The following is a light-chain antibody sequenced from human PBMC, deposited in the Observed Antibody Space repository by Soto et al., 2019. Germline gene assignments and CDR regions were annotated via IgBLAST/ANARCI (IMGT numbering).Light chain of an antibody. CDR3: QPYNEGPLT. Sequence: ERVMTQSPATLSVSPGERATLSCRASQNVNNNLAWYQQKPGQAPTLLIYDASARATGIPARFSGSGFGTEFTRTISILQSEDSAVYYCQPYNEGPLTFGRGTKVEIK. V-gene: IGKV3-15*01. CDR2: DAS. CDR1: QNVNNN. J-gene: IGKJ4*01.